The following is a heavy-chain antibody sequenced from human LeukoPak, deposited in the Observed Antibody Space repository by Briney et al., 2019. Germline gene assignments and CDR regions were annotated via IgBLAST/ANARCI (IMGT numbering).Heavy chain of an antibody. D-gene: IGHD2-2*01. CDR1: GFTVSTYG. V-gene: IGHV3-33*01. J-gene: IGHJ4*02. Sequence: GGSLRLSWAAAGFTVSTYGMHWVSQAPGRGMEWAAVIWNYGSNNYYGDSGEGRFTISRDNSKNTLYLQMNSLRVEDPAVYFCARAVGPFDYWGQGAMVTVSS. CDR2: IWNYGSNN. CDR3: ARAVGPFDY.